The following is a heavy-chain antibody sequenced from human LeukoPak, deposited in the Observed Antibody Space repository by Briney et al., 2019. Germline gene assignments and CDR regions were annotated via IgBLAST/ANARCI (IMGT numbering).Heavy chain of an antibody. CDR3: ARDPGYGLGVDYGDY. CDR1: GFTVSGNY. Sequence: GGSLRLSCAASGFTVSGNYMSWVRQAPGKGLEWLSVIHRGGNTYYADSVKGRFTISRDSSKNTVFLQMDSLRAEDTAVYYCARDPGYGLGVDYGDYWGQGTLVTVFS. J-gene: IGHJ4*02. D-gene: IGHD3-10*01. V-gene: IGHV3-66*01. CDR2: IHRGGNT.